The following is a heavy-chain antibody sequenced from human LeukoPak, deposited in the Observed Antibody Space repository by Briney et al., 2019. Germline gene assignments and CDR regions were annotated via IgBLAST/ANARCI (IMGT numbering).Heavy chain of an antibody. CDR1: GGSISSYY. CDR3: ARQERDQSGSYDY. Sequence: KSSETLSLTCTVSGGSISSYYWSWIRQPPGKGLEWIGYIYHSGSTNYNPSLKSRVTISVDTSKNQFSLKLSSVTAADTAVYYCARQERDQSGSYDYWGHGSLVTVSS. J-gene: IGHJ4*01. V-gene: IGHV4-59*08. CDR2: IYHSGST. D-gene: IGHD1-26*01.